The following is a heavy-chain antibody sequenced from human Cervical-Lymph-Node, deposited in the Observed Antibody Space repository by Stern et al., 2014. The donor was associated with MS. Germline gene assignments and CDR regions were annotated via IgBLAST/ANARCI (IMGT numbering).Heavy chain of an antibody. J-gene: IGHJ5*02. CDR2: INSHTGAP. V-gene: IGHV7-4-1*02. Sequence: QVQLVQSGSELKKPGASVTVSCKASGYTFTKYLIHWVRQAPGQGLELMGCINSHTGAPMYARDFAGRFVFSLDTSVTTAYLQISRLKTEDTAVYYCARDMSDFWSDYGHNWFDPWGQGTLVTVSS. CDR3: ARDMSDFWSDYGHNWFDP. D-gene: IGHD3-3*01. CDR1: GYTFTKYL.